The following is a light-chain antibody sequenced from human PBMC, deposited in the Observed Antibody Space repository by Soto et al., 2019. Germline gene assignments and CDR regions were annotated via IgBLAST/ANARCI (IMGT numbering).Light chain of an antibody. J-gene: IGKJ1*01. CDR1: QDIRND. CDR2: AAS. CDR3: LQVFNFPRT. Sequence: AIQMTQSPSSLSASVGDRVTITCRASQDIRNDLGWYQQKPGKATKLLIYAASSLQSGVSSRFSGSGSGRDFTLTISSLQPEDFATYYCLQVFNFPRTFAQGTKVDIK. V-gene: IGKV1-6*02.